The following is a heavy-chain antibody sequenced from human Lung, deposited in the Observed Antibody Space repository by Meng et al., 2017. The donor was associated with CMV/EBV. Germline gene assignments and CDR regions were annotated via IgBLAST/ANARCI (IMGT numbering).Heavy chain of an antibody. CDR1: GYSFGNYA. J-gene: IGHJ4*02. CDR2: ISYDGDKK. D-gene: IGHD3-22*01. CDR3: ARVYYDSTNYYFSFGY. Sequence: GESXKISCVGSGYSFGNYAMHWVRQAPGKGLEWVAVISYDGDKKFYTDSVKGRFTISRDNSKNTLILQTNSLRTEDTAVYYCARVYYDSTNYYFSFGYWGQGTXVTVSS. V-gene: IGHV3-30*04.